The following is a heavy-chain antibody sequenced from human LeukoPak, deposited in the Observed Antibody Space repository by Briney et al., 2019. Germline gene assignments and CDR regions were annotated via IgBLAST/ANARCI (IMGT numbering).Heavy chain of an antibody. CDR2: IYKTGST. CDR1: GDSITSGGYY. V-gene: IGHV4-31*03. CDR3: GRDVLR. Sequence: APETPSLTCTVSGDSITSGGYYWSWIRQRPGKGLEWIGYIYKTGSTYYNPSLKSRVTMSVDTSRNQFSLKVNSVTAADTAVYYCGRDVLRWGRGTLDSVPS. J-gene: IGHJ4*02.